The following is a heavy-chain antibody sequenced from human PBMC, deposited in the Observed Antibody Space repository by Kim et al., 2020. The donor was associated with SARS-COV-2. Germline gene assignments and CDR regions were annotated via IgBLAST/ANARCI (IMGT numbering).Heavy chain of an antibody. CDR3: ARRPSTVVTPLDG. J-gene: IGHJ4*02. V-gene: IGHV4-34*01. Sequence: NYNPSLKSRVTISVDTSKNQFSLKLSSVTAADTAVYYCARRPSTVVTPLDGWGQGTLVTVSS. D-gene: IGHD4-17*01.